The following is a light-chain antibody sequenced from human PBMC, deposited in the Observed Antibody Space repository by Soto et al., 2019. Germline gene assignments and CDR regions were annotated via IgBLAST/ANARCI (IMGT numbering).Light chain of an antibody. CDR2: GAS. Sequence: ETVLTQSPGTLSSSPGERATLSCRASQSVGSAYVGWYQQKPGQAPRLLIFGASRGATGIPDRFSGSGSGTNFTLTINKVEPEDSAVYYCQHYGRSPSFGRGTKVDIK. V-gene: IGKV3-20*01. CDR1: QSVGSAY. J-gene: IGKJ1*01. CDR3: QHYGRSPS.